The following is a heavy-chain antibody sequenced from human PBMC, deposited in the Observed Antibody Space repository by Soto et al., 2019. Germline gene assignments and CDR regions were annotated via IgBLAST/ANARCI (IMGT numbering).Heavy chain of an antibody. CDR2: IDPSDSYT. D-gene: IGHD5-18*01. CDR1: GYSFTSYW. Sequence: GEYLKISCKGSGYSFTSYWISWVRQMPGKGLEWMGRIDPSDSYTNYSPSFQGHVAISADNSISTAYLQWSSLKASDTAIYYCASMTRGYSYAYDYWGQGTLVTVSS. CDR3: ASMTRGYSYAYDY. J-gene: IGHJ4*02. V-gene: IGHV5-10-1*01.